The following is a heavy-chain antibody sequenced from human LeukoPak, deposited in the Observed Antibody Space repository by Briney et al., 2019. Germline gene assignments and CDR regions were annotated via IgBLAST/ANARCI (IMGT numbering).Heavy chain of an antibody. V-gene: IGHV4-34*01. CDR3: ASSGYPLDAFDI. Sequence: SETLSLTCAVYGGSFSGYYWSWIRQPPGKGLEWIGEINHSGSTNYNPSLKSRVTISVDTSKNQFSLKLSSVTAADTAVYYCASSGYPLDAFDIWGQGTMVTVSS. CDR1: GGSFSGYY. CDR2: INHSGST. D-gene: IGHD3-22*01. J-gene: IGHJ3*02.